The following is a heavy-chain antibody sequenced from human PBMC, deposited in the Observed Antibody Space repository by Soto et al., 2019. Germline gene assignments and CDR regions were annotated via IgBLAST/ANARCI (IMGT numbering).Heavy chain of an antibody. CDR2: INHSGST. Sequence: SETLSLTCAVYGGSFSGYYWSWIRQPPGKGLEWIGEINHSGSTNYNPSLKSRVTISVDTSKNQFSLKLSSVTAADTAVYYCARGAAIGNVVVVAAYYFDYWGQGTLVTVSS. J-gene: IGHJ4*02. D-gene: IGHD2-15*01. V-gene: IGHV4-34*01. CDR1: GGSFSGYY. CDR3: ARGAAIGNVVVVAAYYFDY.